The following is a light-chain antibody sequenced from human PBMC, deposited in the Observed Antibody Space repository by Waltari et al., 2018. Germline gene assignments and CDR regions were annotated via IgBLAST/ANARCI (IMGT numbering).Light chain of an antibody. J-gene: IGLJ3*02. V-gene: IGLV1-40*01. Sequence: QSVLTQPPSVSGAPGQRVPISCTGSGPNIGAGYDVHWYQQLPRAAPKPLIYGTSSRPLGVPDRFFGSTSGTSASLAITGLQAEDEAVYYCQSYDTSLSVVFGGGTKLTVL. CDR1: GPNIGAGYD. CDR2: GTS. CDR3: QSYDTSLSVV.